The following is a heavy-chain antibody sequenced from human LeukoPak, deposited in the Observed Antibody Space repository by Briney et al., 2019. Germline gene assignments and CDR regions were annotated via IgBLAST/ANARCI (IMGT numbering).Heavy chain of an antibody. CDR2: IGGDGGGGT. CDR3: VKDFGRNLGGPGY. J-gene: IGHJ4*02. CDR1: RFTFSTYT. D-gene: IGHD3-10*01. V-gene: IGHV3-23*01. Sequence: GGSLRLSCAASRFTFSTYTMAWVRQAPGGGLEWVSGIGGDGGGGTYYADSVKGRFAISRDNSKSTLYLQMNSLRAEDTAVYYCVKDFGRNLGGPGYWGRGTLVTVSS.